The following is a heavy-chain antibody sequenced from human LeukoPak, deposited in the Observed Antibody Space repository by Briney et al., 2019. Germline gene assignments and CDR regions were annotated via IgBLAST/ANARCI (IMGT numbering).Heavy chain of an antibody. CDR2: IYYSGST. V-gene: IGHV4-34*01. Sequence: SETLSLTCAVYGGSFSGYYWGWIRQPPGKGLEWIGSIYYSGSTYYNPSLKSRVTISVDTSKNQFSLKLSSVTAADTAVYYCASDPRIYCGGDCYPHAFDIWGQGTMVTVSS. J-gene: IGHJ3*02. D-gene: IGHD2-21*02. CDR3: ASDPRIYCGGDCYPHAFDI. CDR1: GGSFSGYY.